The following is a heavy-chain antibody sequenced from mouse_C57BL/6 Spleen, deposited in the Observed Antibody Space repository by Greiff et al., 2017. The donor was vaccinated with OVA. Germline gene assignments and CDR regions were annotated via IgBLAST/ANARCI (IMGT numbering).Heavy chain of an antibody. CDR2: IWSGGST. Sequence: VKLVESGPGLVQPSQSLSITCTVSGFSLTSYGVHWVRQSPGKGLEWLGVIWSGGSTDYNAAFISRLSISKDNSKSQVFFKMNSLQADDTAIYYCARNRGGLGYWYFDVWGTGTTVTVSS. D-gene: IGHD3-3*01. J-gene: IGHJ1*03. V-gene: IGHV2-2*01. CDR1: GFSLTSYG. CDR3: ARNRGGLGYWYFDV.